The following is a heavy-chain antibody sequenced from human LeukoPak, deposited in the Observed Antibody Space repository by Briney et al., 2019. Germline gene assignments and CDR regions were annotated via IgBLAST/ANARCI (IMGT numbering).Heavy chain of an antibody. CDR2: ISSSSSYI. J-gene: IGHJ6*03. CDR3: AKERVYGYYMDV. CDR1: GFTFSSYS. V-gene: IGHV3-21*04. D-gene: IGHD2-8*01. Sequence: TGGSLRLSCAASGFTFSSYSMNWVRRAPGKGLEWVSSISSSSSYIYYADSVKGRFTISRDNAKNSLYLQMNSLRAEDTALYYCAKERVYGYYMDVWGKGTTVTVSS.